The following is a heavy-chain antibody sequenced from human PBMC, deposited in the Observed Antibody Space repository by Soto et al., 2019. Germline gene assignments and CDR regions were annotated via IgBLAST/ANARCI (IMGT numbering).Heavy chain of an antibody. J-gene: IGHJ4*02. D-gene: IGHD6-6*01. CDR2: IYSGGST. Sequence: GGSLRLSCAASGFSVSNNYLNWVRQAPGKGLEWVSVIYSGGSTYYAGSVKGRFSISRDDSKNTLYLQMNSLRAEDTAVYYCARGRVAALLPYYLYLWGQGTLVTVSS. V-gene: IGHV3-53*01. CDR1: GFSVSNNY. CDR3: ARGRVAALLPYYLYL.